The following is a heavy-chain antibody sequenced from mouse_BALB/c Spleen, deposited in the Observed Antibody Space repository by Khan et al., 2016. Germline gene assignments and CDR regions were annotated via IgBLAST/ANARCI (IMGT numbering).Heavy chain of an antibody. CDR1: GFSLTGYG. CDR3: ARRLGHYAIGY. CDR2: TWGDGST. J-gene: IGHJ4*01. Sequence: QVQLKESGPGLVAPSQSLSITCTVAGFSLTGYGVNWVRQPPGKGLEWLGMTWGDGSTDYNSALKSRLSISKDNSKSQVFLKMNSLQTEDTARYXCARRLGHYAIGYWGQGTAGTDSS. V-gene: IGHV2-6-7*01. D-gene: IGHD4-1*01.